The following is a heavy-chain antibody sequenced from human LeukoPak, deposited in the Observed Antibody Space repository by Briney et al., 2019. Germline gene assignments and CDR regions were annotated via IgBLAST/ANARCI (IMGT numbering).Heavy chain of an antibody. V-gene: IGHV3-23*01. J-gene: IGHJ4*02. CDR1: GFTSSSYA. CDR2: ISGGSGSH. Sequence: GSLRLSCAASGFTSSSYAMSWLRQAPGKGLEWISSISGGSGSHILYVDSVKGRFTISRDNSHNTVDLQMNSLTAEDMAVYFCAKSYCSGGSCYSWSVDYWGQGTLVTVSP. D-gene: IGHD2-15*01. CDR3: AKSYCSGGSCYSWSVDY.